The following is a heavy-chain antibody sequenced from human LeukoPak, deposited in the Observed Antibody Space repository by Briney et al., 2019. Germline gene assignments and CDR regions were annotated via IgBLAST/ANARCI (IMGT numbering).Heavy chain of an antibody. CDR3: ARGFFYDFWSGLDY. Sequence: ASVKVSXKASGYTFTSYGISWVRQAPGQGLEWMGWISAYNGNTNYAQKLQGRVTMTTDTSTSTAYMELRSLRSDDTAVYYCARGFFYDFWSGLDYWGQGTLVTVSS. J-gene: IGHJ4*02. V-gene: IGHV1-18*01. D-gene: IGHD3-3*01. CDR1: GYTFTSYG. CDR2: ISAYNGNT.